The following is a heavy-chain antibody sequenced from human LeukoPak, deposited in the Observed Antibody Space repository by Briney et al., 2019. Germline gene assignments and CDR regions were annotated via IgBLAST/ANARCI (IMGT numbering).Heavy chain of an antibody. CDR2: INPSGGST. J-gene: IGHJ6*02. D-gene: IGHD6-13*01. Sequence: ASVKVSCKASGYTFTSYYMHWVRQAPGQGLEWMGIINPSGGSTSYAQKFQGRVTMTRDTSTSTVYMELSSLRSEDTAVYYCARELAAAAGNYYYYGMGVWGQGTTVTVSS. CDR3: ARELAAAAGNYYYYGMGV. CDR1: GYTFTSYY. V-gene: IGHV1-46*01.